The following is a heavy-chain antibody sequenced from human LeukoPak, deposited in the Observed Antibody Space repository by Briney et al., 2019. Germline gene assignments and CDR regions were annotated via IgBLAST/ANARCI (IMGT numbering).Heavy chain of an antibody. D-gene: IGHD3-3*01. J-gene: IGHJ2*01. CDR3: ARYDFILISYFDL. CDR1: GFTVGTNY. Sequence: GGSLRLSCAASGFTVGTNYMSWVRQAPGKKLEWVSDIYSDGSTFYADSVKGRFTISRDNSKNTLYLQMNSLRAEDTAVYHCARYDFILISYFDLWGRGTLVTVSS. V-gene: IGHV3-53*01. CDR2: IYSDGST.